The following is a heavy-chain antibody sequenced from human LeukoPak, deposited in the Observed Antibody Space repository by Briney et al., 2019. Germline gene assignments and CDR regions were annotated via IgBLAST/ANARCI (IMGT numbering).Heavy chain of an antibody. CDR1: GGSVTGHS. CDR3: ATLYCARAGCRNWNLYV. CDR2: IDYTGAT. V-gene: IGHV4-59*02. J-gene: IGHJ6*04. Sequence: SETLSLTCEFIGGSVTGHSWTWIRQSPGKGLEWLGDIDYTGATKENPSLRSRVSFSLDVPKNEFSLRLTSVTEADTAVYFCATLYCARAGCRNWNLYVWGTGTMVSVSS. D-gene: IGHD2-8*01.